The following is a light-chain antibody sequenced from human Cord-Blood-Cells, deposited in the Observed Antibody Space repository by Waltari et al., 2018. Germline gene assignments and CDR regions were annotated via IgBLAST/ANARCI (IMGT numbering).Light chain of an antibody. V-gene: IGLV2-11*01. CDR1: SSDVGGSNY. CDR3: CSYAGSYTLV. CDR2: DVS. Sequence: QSALTQPRSVSGSPGQSVTISCTGTSSDVGGSNYVSWYQQHPAKAPKLMLYDVSKRPAGVPDRFSGSKSGNTASLTISWLQAEEEADYYCCSYAGSYTLVFGGGTKLTVL. J-gene: IGLJ3*02.